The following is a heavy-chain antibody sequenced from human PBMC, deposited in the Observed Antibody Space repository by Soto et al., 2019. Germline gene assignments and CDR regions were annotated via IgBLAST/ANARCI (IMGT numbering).Heavy chain of an antibody. Sequence: VVFLRLSGAASGITVRSNYMSWVRQARWRGLEWVSVIYSGGITYYSDSVTGRLTISRDNSKNTLYLQMNSLRAEDTAVYYCARATGYDILTGQYYYHGMDVWGQGSTLTVSS. V-gene: IGHV3-53*01. D-gene: IGHD3-9*01. CDR1: GITVRSNY. CDR2: IYSGGIT. J-gene: IGHJ6*02. CDR3: ARATGYDILTGQYYYHGMDV.